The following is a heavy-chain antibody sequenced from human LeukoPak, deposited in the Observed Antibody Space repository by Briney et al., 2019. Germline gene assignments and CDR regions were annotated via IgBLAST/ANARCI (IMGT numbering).Heavy chain of an antibody. CDR1: GFIFTNYA. J-gene: IGHJ4*02. Sequence: PGGSLRLSCAASGFIFTNYAMSWVRQPPGKGLEWVSVVSGSGDSTYYADSVKGRFTISRDNSKNTLYLQMNSLRAEDTAVYYCAKGPVYYYDSSGEDFDYWGQGTLVTVSS. V-gene: IGHV3-23*01. CDR3: AKGPVYYYDSSGEDFDY. D-gene: IGHD3-22*01. CDR2: VSGSGDST.